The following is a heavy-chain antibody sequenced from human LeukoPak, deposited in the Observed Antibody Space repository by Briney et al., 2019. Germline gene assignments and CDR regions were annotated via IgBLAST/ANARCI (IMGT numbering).Heavy chain of an antibody. J-gene: IGHJ6*02. V-gene: IGHV4-34*01. CDR3: AREGFLEWLLPLYYYYYGMDV. CDR2: INHSGST. Sequence: GSLRLSCAASGFTVSSNYMSWVRQPPGKGLEWIGEINHSGSTNYNPSLKSRVTISVDTSKNQFSLKLSSVTAADTAVYYCAREGFLEWLLPLYYYYYGMDVWGQGTTVTVSS. CDR1: GFTVSSNY. D-gene: IGHD3-3*01.